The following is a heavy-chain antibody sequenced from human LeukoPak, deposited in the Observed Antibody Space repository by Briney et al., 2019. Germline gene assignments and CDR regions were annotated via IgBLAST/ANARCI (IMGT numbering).Heavy chain of an antibody. Sequence: PSETLSLTCTVSGGSISSSSYYWGWVRQPPGKGLEWIGSIYYSGSTYYNPSLKSRVTISVDTSKNQFSLKLSSVTAADTAVYYCARHGGCSSSWYGDAFDIWGQGTMVTVSS. D-gene: IGHD6-13*01. CDR1: GGSISSSSYY. J-gene: IGHJ3*02. CDR3: ARHGGCSSSWYGDAFDI. V-gene: IGHV4-39*01. CDR2: IYYSGST.